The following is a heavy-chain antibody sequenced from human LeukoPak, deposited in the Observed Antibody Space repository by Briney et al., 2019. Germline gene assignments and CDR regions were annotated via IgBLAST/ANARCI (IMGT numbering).Heavy chain of an antibody. J-gene: IGHJ4*02. CDR3: ARARGSSSSYYFDY. Sequence: PGRSLRLSCAASGFTFSSYAMHWVRQAPGKGLEWVAVISYDGSNKYYADSVKGRFTISRDNSKNTLYLQMNSLRAEDTAVYYCARARGSSSSYYFDYWGQGTLVTVSS. CDR2: ISYDGSNK. V-gene: IGHV3-30-3*01. D-gene: IGHD6-6*01. CDR1: GFTFSSYA.